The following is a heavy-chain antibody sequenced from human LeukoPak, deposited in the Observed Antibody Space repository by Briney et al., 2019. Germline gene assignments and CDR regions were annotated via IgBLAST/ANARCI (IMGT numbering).Heavy chain of an antibody. V-gene: IGHV4-31*11. J-gene: IGHJ5*02. CDR1: GGSISSGGYS. CDR2: IYYSGST. CDR3: AREFLYSSSWYWFDP. Sequence: KASETLSLTCAVSGGSISSGGYSWSWIRQPPGKGLEWIGYIYYSGSTYYNPSLKSRVTISVDTSKNQFSLKLSSVTAADTAVYYCAREFLYSSSWYWFDPWGQGTLVTVSS. D-gene: IGHD6-13*01.